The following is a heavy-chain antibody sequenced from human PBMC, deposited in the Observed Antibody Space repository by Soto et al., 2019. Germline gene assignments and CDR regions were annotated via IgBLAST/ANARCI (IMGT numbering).Heavy chain of an antibody. V-gene: IGHV3-7*01. J-gene: IGHJ4*02. CDR3: ARDRENYDYIWGSYRSTFDY. D-gene: IGHD3-16*02. CDR1: GFTFSSYW. CDR2: IKQDGSEK. Sequence: GGSLRLSCAASGFTFSSYWMSWVRQAPGKGLEWVANIKQDGSEKYYVDSVKGRFTISRDNAKNSLYLQMNSLRAEDTAVYYCARDRENYDYIWGSYRSTFDYWGQGT.